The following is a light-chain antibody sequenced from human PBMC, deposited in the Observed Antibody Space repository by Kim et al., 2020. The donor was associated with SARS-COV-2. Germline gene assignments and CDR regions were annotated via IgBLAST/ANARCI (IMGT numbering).Light chain of an antibody. CDR1: SSDGGSYKF. J-gene: IGLJ1*01. CDR2: EGT. V-gene: IGLV2-23*01. Sequence: GQSITIPCIGVSSDGGSYKFVSWYHQHPGKAPKLIIYEGTKWPSGVSDRFSGSKSGNTASLTISGLQAEDEGDYYCCSYAGSSLYVFGTGTKVTVL. CDR3: CSYAGSSLYV.